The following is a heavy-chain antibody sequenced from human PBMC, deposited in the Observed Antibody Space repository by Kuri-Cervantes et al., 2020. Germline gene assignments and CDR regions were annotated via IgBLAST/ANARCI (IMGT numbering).Heavy chain of an antibody. Sequence: SETLSLTCTVSGGSISSSSYYWGWIRQPPGKGLEWIGSIYYSGRTYYNPSLKSRVTISVDTSKNQFSLKVSSVTAADTAVYYCTKGSSSGTAHYYYGMDVWGQGTTVTVSS. V-gene: IGHV4-39*07. CDR3: TKGSSSGTAHYYYGMDV. J-gene: IGHJ6*02. CDR1: GGSISSSSYY. D-gene: IGHD3-10*01. CDR2: IYYSGRT.